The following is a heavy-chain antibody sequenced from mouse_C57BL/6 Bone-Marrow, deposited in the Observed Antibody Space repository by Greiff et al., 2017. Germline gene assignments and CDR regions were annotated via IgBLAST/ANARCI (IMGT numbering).Heavy chain of an antibody. D-gene: IGHD1-1*01. Sequence: QVQLQQSGPELVKPGASVKLSCKASGYTFTSYDINWVKQRPGQGLEWIGWIYPRAGSTKYNEKFKGKATLTVDPSSSTAYMELHSLTSEDSAVYFGAGLEFDGRSGDWYFDVWGSGTTVTVTS. CDR1: GYTFTSYD. V-gene: IGHV1-85*01. CDR2: IYPRAGST. CDR3: AGLEFDGRSGDWYFDV. J-gene: IGHJ1*01.